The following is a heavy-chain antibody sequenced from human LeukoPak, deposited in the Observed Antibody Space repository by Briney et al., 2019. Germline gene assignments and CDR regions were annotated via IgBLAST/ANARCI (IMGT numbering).Heavy chain of an antibody. J-gene: IGHJ4*02. CDR1: GGSFSGYY. D-gene: IGHD4-23*01. CDR3: ARDFYGGSLERRALNDY. CDR2: INHSGST. Sequence: PSETLSLTCAVDGGSFSGYYWSWIRQPPGKGLEWIGEINHSGSTNYNPSLKSRVTISVDTSKNQFSLKLSSVTAADTAVYYCARDFYGGSLERRALNDYWGQGTLVTVSS. V-gene: IGHV4-34*01.